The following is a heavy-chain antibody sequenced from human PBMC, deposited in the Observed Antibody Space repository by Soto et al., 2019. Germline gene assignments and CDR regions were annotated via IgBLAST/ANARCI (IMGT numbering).Heavy chain of an antibody. CDR2: ISAYNGNT. CDR1: GYTFTSYG. D-gene: IGHD1-26*01. V-gene: IGHV1-18*01. CDR3: ARERKNMVGAKPRAWFDT. Sequence: ASVKVSCKASGYTFTSYGISWVRQAPGQGLEWMGWISAYNGNTNYAQKLQGRVTMTTDTSTSTAYMELRSLRSDDTAVYYCARERKNMVGAKPRAWFDTWGQGALVTVSS. J-gene: IGHJ5*02.